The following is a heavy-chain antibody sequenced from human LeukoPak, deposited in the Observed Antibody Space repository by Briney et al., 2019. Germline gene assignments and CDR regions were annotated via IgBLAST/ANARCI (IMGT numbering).Heavy chain of an antibody. V-gene: IGHV5-51*01. Sequence: GESLKISCKGSGYSFTSYWIGWVRQMPGKGLEWMGIIYPGESETRYSPSVQGQVTIPADKSITTAYLQWSSLKASDTAMYYCVKLVAYGSSWYGFFDYWGQGTLVAVSS. J-gene: IGHJ4*02. CDR3: VKLVAYGSSWYGFFDY. CDR1: GYSFTSYW. D-gene: IGHD6-13*01. CDR2: IYPGESET.